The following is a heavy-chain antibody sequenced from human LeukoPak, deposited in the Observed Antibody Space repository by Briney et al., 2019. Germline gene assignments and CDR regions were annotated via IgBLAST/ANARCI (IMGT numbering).Heavy chain of an antibody. CDR3: ARGGYYGSGNDFRFDP. D-gene: IGHD3-10*01. Sequence: GSLRLSCAASGFTFDDYGMSWVRQAPGKGLEWIGSIYYSGSTNYNPSLKSRVTITGDTSKNQFSLKLRSVTAADTAVYYCARGGYYGSGNDFRFDPWGQGTLVTVSS. CDR1: GFTFDDYG. J-gene: IGHJ5*02. CDR2: IYYSGST. V-gene: IGHV4-34*01.